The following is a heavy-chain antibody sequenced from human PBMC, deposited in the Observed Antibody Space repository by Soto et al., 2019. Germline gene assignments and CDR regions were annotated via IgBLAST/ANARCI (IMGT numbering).Heavy chain of an antibody. CDR3: SRFIMVGGWFDPNYYHGMDV. V-gene: IGHV1-18*01. CDR1: GYSFSNYG. J-gene: IGHJ6*02. CDR2: ISGYNGNT. Sequence: GASVKVSCKTSGYSFSNYGINWVRQDPGQGLEWMGWISGYNGNTNYAQTVQGRVTMTTDTSTGTVYMELRSLKSDDAAIYYCSRFIMVGGWFDPNYYHGMDVWGQGTTVTVSS. D-gene: IGHD6-19*01.